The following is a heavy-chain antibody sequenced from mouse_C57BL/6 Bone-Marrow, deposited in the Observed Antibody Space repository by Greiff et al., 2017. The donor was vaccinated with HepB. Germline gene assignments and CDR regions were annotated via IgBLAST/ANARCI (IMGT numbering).Heavy chain of an antibody. D-gene: IGHD1-1*02. J-gene: IGHJ3*01. CDR3: ARDYYGSFWFAY. Sequence: VQLQQSGAELVRPGSSVKMSCKTSGYTFTSYGINWVKQRPGQGLEWIVYIYIGHGYTEYHEKFKGKATLTSDTSSSTAYMQLSSLTSEDSAIYFCARDYYGSFWFAYWGQGTLVTVSA. CDR2: IYIGHGYT. V-gene: IGHV1-58*01. CDR1: GYTFTSYG.